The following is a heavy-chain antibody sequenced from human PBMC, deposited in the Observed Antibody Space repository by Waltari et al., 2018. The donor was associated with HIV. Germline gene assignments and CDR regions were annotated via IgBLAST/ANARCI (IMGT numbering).Heavy chain of an antibody. CDR3: ARIGTLQYYVDY. J-gene: IGHJ4*02. CDR2: IYYGGST. V-gene: IGHV4-30-4*08. Sequence: QVQLQESGPGLVKPSQTLSLTCLVSGGSINSADYSWNCIRQPPLKGLEWIGPIYYGGSTYYNTALKSRITGSVDRSKNQFALKLTSVTAADTAVYYCARIGTLQYYVDYWGQGTLVTVSS. CDR1: GGSINSADYS. D-gene: IGHD1-1*01.